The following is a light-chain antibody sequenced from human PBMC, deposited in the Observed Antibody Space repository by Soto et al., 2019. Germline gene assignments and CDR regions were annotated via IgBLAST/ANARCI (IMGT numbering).Light chain of an antibody. CDR1: QSVSSSY. Sequence: EIVLTQSPGTLSLSPGERATLSCRASQSVSSSYLAWYQQKPGQAPRLLIYDISSRATGIPDRFRGSGSGTDFTLTISRLEPEDFAVYYCQQYDDSRWTFGQGTKVEIK. V-gene: IGKV3-20*01. J-gene: IGKJ1*01. CDR2: DIS. CDR3: QQYDDSRWT.